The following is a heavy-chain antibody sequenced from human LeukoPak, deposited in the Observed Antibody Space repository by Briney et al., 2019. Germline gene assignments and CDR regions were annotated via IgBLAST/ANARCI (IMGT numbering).Heavy chain of an antibody. Sequence: PSETLSLTCTVSGGSISSYYWSWIRQPPGKGLEWIGYIYYSGSTNYNPSLKSRVTMSVDTSKNQFSLKLSSVTAADTAVYYCARDYSNYVGSPTFDYWGQGTLVTVSS. CDR2: IYYSGST. J-gene: IGHJ4*02. CDR1: GGSISSYY. V-gene: IGHV4-59*12. D-gene: IGHD4-11*01. CDR3: ARDYSNYVGSPTFDY.